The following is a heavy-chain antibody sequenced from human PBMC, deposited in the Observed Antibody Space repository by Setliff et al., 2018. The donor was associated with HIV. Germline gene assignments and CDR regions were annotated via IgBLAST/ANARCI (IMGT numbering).Heavy chain of an antibody. Sequence: ASVKVSCKASGYSLTSYSINWVRQAPGQGLEWMGYINTNTGNPTYAQGFTGRFVFSVDTPVSTAYLQIFSLKTEDTAVYYCTRDHTPPPNYDFWSGQIALRNIFYYMDVWGTGSPVTVSS. CDR2: INTNTGNP. D-gene: IGHD3-3*01. CDR3: TRDHTPPPNYDFWSGQIALRNIFYYMDV. V-gene: IGHV7-4-1*01. CDR1: GYSLTSYS. J-gene: IGHJ6*03.